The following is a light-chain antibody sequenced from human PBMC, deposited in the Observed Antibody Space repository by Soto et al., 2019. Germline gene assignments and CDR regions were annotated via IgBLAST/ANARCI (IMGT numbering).Light chain of an antibody. V-gene: IGKV3-20*01. CDR3: QQFDDSRPAFT. CDR2: GAS. CDR1: QGVNSNF. J-gene: IGKJ2*01. Sequence: ESVLTQSPGSLSLSPGETATVSCRASQGVNSNFLNWYQHKPGQAPRLLIYGASLSATDIADRFSGSRSGADFTLTITRLQPEDSAVYFCQQFDDSRPAFTFGQGTKLEI.